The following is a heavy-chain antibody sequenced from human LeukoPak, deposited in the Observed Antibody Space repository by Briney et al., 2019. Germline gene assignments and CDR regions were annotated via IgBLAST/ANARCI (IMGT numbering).Heavy chain of an antibody. J-gene: IGHJ5*02. CDR2: ISSSSSTI. CDR3: ARVPALNDYGDYVWFDP. Sequence: GGSLRLSCAASGFTFSSYSMNWVRQAPGKGLEWVSYISSSSSTIYYADSVKGRFTISRDNAKNSLYLQMNSLRDEDTAVYYCARVPALNDYGDYVWFDPWGQGTLVTVSS. CDR1: GFTFSSYS. V-gene: IGHV3-48*02. D-gene: IGHD4-17*01.